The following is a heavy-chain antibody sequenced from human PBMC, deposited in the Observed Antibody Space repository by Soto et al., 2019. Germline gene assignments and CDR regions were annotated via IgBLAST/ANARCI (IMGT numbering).Heavy chain of an antibody. D-gene: IGHD4-17*01. J-gene: IGHJ4*02. CDR1: GFTFSDYY. V-gene: IGHV3-11*05. CDR3: ARDSVYDGDDELNYFDY. Sequence: QVQLVESGGGLVKPGGSLRLSCAASGFTFSDYYMNWIRQAPGKGLEWGSYISRSSSYTNYADSVKGRFTITRDNAKNSLYLQMNSLRAEDTAVYYCARDSVYDGDDELNYFDYWGQGTLVTVSS. CDR2: ISRSSSYT.